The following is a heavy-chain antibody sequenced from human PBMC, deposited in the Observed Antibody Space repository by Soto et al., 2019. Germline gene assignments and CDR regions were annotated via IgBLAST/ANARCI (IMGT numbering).Heavy chain of an antibody. Sequence: PGGSLRLSCAASGFTFSSYAMHWVRQAPGKGLEWVAVISYDGSNKYYADSVKGRFTISRDNSKNTLYLQMNSLRAEDTAVYYCAKAGYSSGWGDDAFDIWGQGTMVTVSS. J-gene: IGHJ3*02. CDR3: AKAGYSSGWGDDAFDI. V-gene: IGHV3-30*14. CDR2: ISYDGSNK. CDR1: GFTFSSYA. D-gene: IGHD6-19*01.